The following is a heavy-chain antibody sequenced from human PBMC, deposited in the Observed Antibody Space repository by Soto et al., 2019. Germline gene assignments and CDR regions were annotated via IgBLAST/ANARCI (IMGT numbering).Heavy chain of an antibody. V-gene: IGHV4-34*01. CDR2: INHSGST. Sequence: LSLTCAVYGGSFSGYYWSWIRQPPGKGLEWIGEINHSGSTNYNPSLKSRVTISVDTPKNQFSLKLSSVTAADTAVYYCARGLRRWLQLIYFDYWGQGTLVTVSS. D-gene: IGHD5-12*01. CDR3: ARGLRRWLQLIYFDY. J-gene: IGHJ4*02. CDR1: GGSFSGYY.